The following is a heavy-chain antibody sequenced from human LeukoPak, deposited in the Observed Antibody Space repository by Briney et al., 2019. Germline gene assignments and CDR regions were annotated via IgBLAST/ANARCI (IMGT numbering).Heavy chain of an antibody. D-gene: IGHD1-26*01. V-gene: IGHV1-18*01. CDR3: ARDGVRWELPSAFDI. CDR1: GYTFTSYG. Sequence: ASVKVSCKASGYTFTSYGISWVRQAPGQGLEWMGWISTYTANTNYAQRLQGRVTMTTDTSTSTAYMELRSLRSDDTAVYYCARDGVRWELPSAFDIWGQGTMVTVSS. CDR2: ISTYTANT. J-gene: IGHJ3*02.